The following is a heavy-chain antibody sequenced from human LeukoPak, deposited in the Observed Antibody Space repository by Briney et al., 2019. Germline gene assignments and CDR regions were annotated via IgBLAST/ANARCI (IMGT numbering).Heavy chain of an antibody. D-gene: IGHD4-11*01. CDR2: ISYSGLT. Sequence: SETLSLTCTVSGGSFNRNSYYWDWIRQPPGRGLEWIGGISYSGLTHYNPSLESRVTLSVDTSKSQFSQGLTSVTAADTSMYYCTRRPVTTYSNYGFPDYWGRGTLVTVSS. CDR3: TRRPVTTYSNYGFPDY. CDR1: GGSFNRNSYY. J-gene: IGHJ4*02. V-gene: IGHV4-39*01.